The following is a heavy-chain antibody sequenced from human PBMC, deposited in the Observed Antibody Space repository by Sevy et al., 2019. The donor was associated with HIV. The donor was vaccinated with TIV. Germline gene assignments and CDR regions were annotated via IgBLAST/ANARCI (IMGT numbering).Heavy chain of an antibody. J-gene: IGHJ6*02. CDR3: AKRGGQYDLGMDV. CDR1: GFIFSSFE. Sequence: GESLKISCAASGFIFSSFEMNWVRQAPGKGLEWVSSISTSGSNRYYADSVKGRVTISRDNAKKSLYLQMNSLRAEDTAIYFCAKRGGQYDLGMDVWGQGTTVTVS. V-gene: IGHV3-48*03. CDR2: ISTSGSNR. D-gene: IGHD1-1*01.